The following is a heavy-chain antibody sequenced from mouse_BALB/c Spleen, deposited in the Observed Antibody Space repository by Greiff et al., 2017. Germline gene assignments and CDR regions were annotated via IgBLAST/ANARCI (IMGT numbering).Heavy chain of an antibody. Sequence: EVKLMESGPGLVKPSQSLSLTCSVTGYSITSGYYWNWIRQFPGNKLEWMGYISYDGSNNYNPSLKNRISITRDTSKNQFFLKLNSVTTEDTATYYCARGSGSNGFDYWGQGTTLTVSS. V-gene: IGHV3-6*02. CDR3: ARGSGSNGFDY. J-gene: IGHJ2*01. D-gene: IGHD1-1*01. CDR1: GYSITSGYY. CDR2: ISYDGSN.